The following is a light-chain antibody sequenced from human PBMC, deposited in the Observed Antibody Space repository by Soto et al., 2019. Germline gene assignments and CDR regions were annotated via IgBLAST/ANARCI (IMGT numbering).Light chain of an antibody. CDR3: QQYGSLWT. Sequence: EIVLTQSPGTLSLSPGERATLSCRASQSLRTSFLAWFQQKPGQAPRLLIYGASHRATGIPDRFSGSGSGTDFTLTISRLEPEDFAVYYCQQYGSLWTFGQGTNVEVK. CDR2: GAS. J-gene: IGKJ1*01. V-gene: IGKV3-20*01. CDR1: QSLRTSF.